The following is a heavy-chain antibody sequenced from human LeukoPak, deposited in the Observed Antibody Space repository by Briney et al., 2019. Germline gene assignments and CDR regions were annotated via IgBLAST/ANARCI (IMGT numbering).Heavy chain of an antibody. V-gene: IGHV1-18*01. CDR1: GYTFTSYG. J-gene: IGHJ3*02. Sequence: GASVKVSCKASGYTFTSYGISWGRHAPGQGHGWMEWISAYNGNTNYAQKLQGRVTMTTGTSTSTAYMELRSLRSDDTAVYYCARRSEDAFDIWGQGTMVTVSS. CDR3: ARRSEDAFDI. D-gene: IGHD6-19*01. CDR2: ISAYNGNT.